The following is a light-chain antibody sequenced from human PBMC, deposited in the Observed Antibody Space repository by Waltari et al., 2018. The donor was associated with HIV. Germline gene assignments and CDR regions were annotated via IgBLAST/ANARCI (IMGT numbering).Light chain of an antibody. V-gene: IGKV1-39*01. CDR2: AAS. Sequence: DIQMTQSPSSLSASVGDRVTITCRASQGITNSLAWYQQKPGKAPKLLLYAASTLQSGVPSRFSGSRSGTEFTLTISSLQPEDFAIYFCQQSYSTAFTFGPGTKVDIK. CDR1: QGITNS. CDR3: QQSYSTAFT. J-gene: IGKJ3*01.